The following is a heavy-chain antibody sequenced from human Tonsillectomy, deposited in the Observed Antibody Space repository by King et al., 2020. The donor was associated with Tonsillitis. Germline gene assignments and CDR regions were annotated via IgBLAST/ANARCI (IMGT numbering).Heavy chain of an antibody. CDR1: GGSISSGSYY. Sequence: VQLQESGPGLVKPSQTLSLTCTVSGGSISSGSYYWSWIRQPAGKGLEWIGRIYTSGRTNYNPSLKSRVTISVDTSKNQFSLKLSTVTAADTAMYYCAKRAPAYGTDYWGQGTLVTVSS. J-gene: IGHJ4*02. D-gene: IGHD4-17*01. CDR2: IYTSGRT. V-gene: IGHV4-61*02. CDR3: AKRAPAYGTDY.